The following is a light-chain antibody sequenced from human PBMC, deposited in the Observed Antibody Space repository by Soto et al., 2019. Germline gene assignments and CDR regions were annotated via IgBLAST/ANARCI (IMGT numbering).Light chain of an antibody. Sequence: DIVMTQTPLSSPVTLGQPASISCRSSQSLVHSDGNTYLNWLQQRPGQPPRRLIYEISNRFSGVPERFGGSGGGKDCTLEISGVEAEHVGVYYCLQGTHFPQTFGQGTKVEIK. CDR3: LQGTHFPQT. CDR1: QSLVHSDGNTY. CDR2: EIS. J-gene: IGKJ1*01. V-gene: IGKV2-24*01.